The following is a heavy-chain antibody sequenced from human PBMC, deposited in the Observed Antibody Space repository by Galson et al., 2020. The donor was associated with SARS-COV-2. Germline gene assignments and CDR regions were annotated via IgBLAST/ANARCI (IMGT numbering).Heavy chain of an antibody. V-gene: IGHV1-8*01. J-gene: IGHJ6*02. Sequence: ASVKVSCKASGYTFTSYDINWVRQATGQGLEWMGWMNPNSGTTGYAQKFQGRVTMTRNTAISTAYMELSSLRSEDTAVYYCARVDIVVVPAANTHYGMDVWGQGTTVIVSS. CDR1: GYTFTSYD. D-gene: IGHD2-2*01. CDR3: ARVDIVVVPAANTHYGMDV. CDR2: MNPNSGTT.